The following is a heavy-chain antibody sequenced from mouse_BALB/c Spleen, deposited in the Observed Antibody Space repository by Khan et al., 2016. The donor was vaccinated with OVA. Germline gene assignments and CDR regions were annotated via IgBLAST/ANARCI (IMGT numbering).Heavy chain of an antibody. Sequence: EVELVESGGGSVQPGGSRKLSCAASGFTFSNFGMHWVRQAPKKGLEWVAYISSGSSTIYYVDTEKGRFTISRDNPKNTLFLQMTSLRSEDTAMYYCARSGGNFHWYFDVWGAGTSVTVSS. D-gene: IGHD2-1*01. CDR1: GFTFSNFG. J-gene: IGHJ1*01. CDR3: ARSGGNFHWYFDV. CDR2: ISSGSSTI. V-gene: IGHV5-17*02.